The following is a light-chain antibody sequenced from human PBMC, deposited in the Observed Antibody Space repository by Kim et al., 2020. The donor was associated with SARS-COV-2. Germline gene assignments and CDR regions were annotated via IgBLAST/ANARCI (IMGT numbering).Light chain of an antibody. V-gene: IGKV1-39*01. Sequence: DIQMTQSPSSLSASVGDRVTITCRTTQSISSHLNWYQQKPGRAPKLLISAASTLQGGVPSRFSGSGSETDFTLTISSLQPDDFATYFCQQSYITPFTFGPGTKRDIK. CDR2: AAS. CDR1: QSISSH. CDR3: QQSYITPFT. J-gene: IGKJ3*01.